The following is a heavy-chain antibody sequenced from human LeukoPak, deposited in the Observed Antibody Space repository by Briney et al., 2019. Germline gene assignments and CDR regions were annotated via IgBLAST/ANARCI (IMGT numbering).Heavy chain of an antibody. CDR3: ATDRARGSVPYYDFWSSSRVYYYGMDV. CDR1: GYTLTELS. D-gene: IGHD3-3*01. V-gene: IGHV1-24*01. J-gene: IGHJ6*02. CDR2: FDPEDGET. Sequence: VASVKVSCKVSGYTLTELSMHWVRQAPGKGLEWMGGFDPEDGETIYAQKFQGRVTMTEDTSTDTAYMELSSLRSEDTAVYYCATDRARGSVPYYDFWSSSRVYYYGMDVWGQGTTVTVSS.